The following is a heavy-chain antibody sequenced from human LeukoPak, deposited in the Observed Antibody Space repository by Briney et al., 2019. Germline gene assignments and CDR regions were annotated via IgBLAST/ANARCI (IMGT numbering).Heavy chain of an antibody. J-gene: IGHJ4*02. D-gene: IGHD2-2*01. V-gene: IGHV4-59*01. CDR3: ARMGSGTSFDY. Sequence: PSETLSLTCTVSGGSISSYYWSWIRQPPGKGLEWNGLIYYSGSTNYNPSLKSRVTISVDTSKNQFSLKLRSVTAADTAVYYCARMGSGTSFDYWGQGTLVTVSS. CDR2: IYYSGST. CDR1: GGSISSYY.